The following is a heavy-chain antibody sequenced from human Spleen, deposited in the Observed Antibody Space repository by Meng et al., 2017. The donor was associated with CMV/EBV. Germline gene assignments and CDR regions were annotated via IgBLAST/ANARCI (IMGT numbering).Heavy chain of an antibody. CDR2: ISWNSGSI. V-gene: IGHV3-9*01. J-gene: IGHJ6*02. Sequence: GGSLRLSCAASGFTFDDYAMHWVRQAPGKGLEWVSGISWNSGSIGYADSVKGRFTISRDNAKNSLYLQMNSLRAEDTAVYYCARETVLAAAGTNYYYGMDVWGQGTTVTVSS. CDR3: ARETVLAAAGTNYYYGMDV. D-gene: IGHD6-13*01. CDR1: GFTFDDYA.